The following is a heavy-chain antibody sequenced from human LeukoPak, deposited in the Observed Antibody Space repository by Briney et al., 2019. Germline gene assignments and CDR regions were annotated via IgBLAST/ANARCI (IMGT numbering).Heavy chain of an antibody. V-gene: IGHV1-18*01. J-gene: IGHJ4*02. CDR2: ISAYNGDT. Sequence: ASVKVSCKAPGYIFTNYGISWLRQAPGQGLEWMGWISAYNGDTKYLQNLQGRITMTIDTSTSTAYMELRSLRSDDTAVYYCARDNPYYYLYWGQGTLVTVSS. D-gene: IGHD3-10*01. CDR3: ARDNPYYYLY. CDR1: GYIFTNYG.